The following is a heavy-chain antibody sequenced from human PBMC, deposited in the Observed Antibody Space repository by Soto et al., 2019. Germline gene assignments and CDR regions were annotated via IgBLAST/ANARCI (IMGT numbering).Heavy chain of an antibody. CDR2: INHSGST. Sequence: LSLTCGVYGGSFSGYYWSWIRQPPGKGLEWIGEINHSGSTNYNPSLKSRVTISVDTSKNQFSLKLSSVTAADTAVYYCARGGVSRWFDPWGQGTLVTVSS. V-gene: IGHV4-34*01. CDR3: ARGGVSRWFDP. CDR1: GGSFSGYY. J-gene: IGHJ5*02. D-gene: IGHD6-13*01.